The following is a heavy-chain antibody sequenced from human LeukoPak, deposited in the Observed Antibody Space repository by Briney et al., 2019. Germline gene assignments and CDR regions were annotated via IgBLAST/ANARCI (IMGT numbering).Heavy chain of an antibody. CDR3: ARRDYGGKHFDY. CDR1: GYIFTSYW. V-gene: IGHV5-51*01. J-gene: IGHJ4*02. Sequence: HGESLKISCKGSGYIFTSYWIAWVRQMPGKVLELMGIIYPGDSDTRYSPSFQGQVTISADKSISTAYLQWSSLKASDTAMYYCARRDYGGKHFDYWGQGNLVTVSS. CDR2: IYPGDSDT. D-gene: IGHD4-23*01.